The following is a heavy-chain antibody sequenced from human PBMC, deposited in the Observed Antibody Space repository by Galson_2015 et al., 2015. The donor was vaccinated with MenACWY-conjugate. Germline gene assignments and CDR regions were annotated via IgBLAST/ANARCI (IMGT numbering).Heavy chain of an antibody. Sequence: SLRLSCAASRFSFSTYAMNWVRQAPGKGLEWVSGISGSGNSTYYADSVKGRFTISRDNIKKSLFLEVNSLRAGDTGVYYCARVGTWIHQYFYYMDVWGKGTTVTVSS. CDR1: RFSFSTYA. J-gene: IGHJ6*03. D-gene: IGHD5-18*01. CDR3: ARVGTWIHQYFYYMDV. V-gene: IGHV3-23*01. CDR2: ISGSGNST.